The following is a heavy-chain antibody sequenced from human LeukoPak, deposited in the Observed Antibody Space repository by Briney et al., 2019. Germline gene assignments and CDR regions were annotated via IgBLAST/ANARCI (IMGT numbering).Heavy chain of an antibody. V-gene: IGHV3-48*03. CDR2: ISSSGSTI. CDR1: GFTFSSYE. D-gene: IGHD4-17*01. J-gene: IGHJ4*02. CDR3: ARVVDHDYGDYYLDY. Sequence: GGSLRLSCAASGFTFSSYEMNWVRQAPGKGLEWVSYISSSGSTIYYADSVKGRLTISRDNSKNTLYLQMNSLGAEDTAVYYCARVVDHDYGDYYLDYWGQGTLVTVSS.